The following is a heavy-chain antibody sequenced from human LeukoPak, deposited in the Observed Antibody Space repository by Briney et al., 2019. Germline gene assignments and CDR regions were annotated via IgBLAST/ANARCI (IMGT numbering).Heavy chain of an antibody. D-gene: IGHD3-22*01. CDR3: AREGVYDSSGYYYGRPGY. CDR1: GYSISSGYY. Sequence: SETLSLTCTVSGYSISSGYYWGWIRQPPGKGLEWIGSIYHSGSTYYNPSLKSRVTISVDTSKTQFSLKLRSVTAADTAVYYCAREGVYDSSGYYYGRPGYWGQGTLVTVSS. CDR2: IYHSGST. V-gene: IGHV4-38-2*02. J-gene: IGHJ4*02.